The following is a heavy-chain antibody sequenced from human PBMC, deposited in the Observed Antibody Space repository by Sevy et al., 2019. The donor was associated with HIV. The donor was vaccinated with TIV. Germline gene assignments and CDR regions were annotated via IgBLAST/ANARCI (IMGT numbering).Heavy chain of an antibody. CDR1: GFIFSSYD. CDR2: IGTAGDT. D-gene: IGHD3-10*01. J-gene: IGHJ6*02. Sequence: GGSLRLSCAASGFIFSSYDIHWVRQPTGKGLEWVSGIGTAGDTYYPGSVKGRFTISGENAKNSVYLQMNSLRAGDTAVYYCAREVPGSLYGMDVWGQGTTVTV. CDR3: AREVPGSLYGMDV. V-gene: IGHV3-13*01.